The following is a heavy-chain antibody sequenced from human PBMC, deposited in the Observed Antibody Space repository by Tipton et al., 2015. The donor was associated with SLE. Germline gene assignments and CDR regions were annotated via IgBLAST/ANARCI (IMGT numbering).Heavy chain of an antibody. Sequence: TLSLTCAVYGGSFSGYYWSWIRQPPGKGLEWIGEINHSGSTNYNPSLKSRVTISVDTSKNQFSLKLSSVTAADTAVYYCARGGQAHYYYYYMDVWGKGTTLTGS. CDR2: INHSGST. CDR1: GGSFSGYY. J-gene: IGHJ6*03. V-gene: IGHV4-34*01. CDR3: ARGGQAHYYYYYMDV.